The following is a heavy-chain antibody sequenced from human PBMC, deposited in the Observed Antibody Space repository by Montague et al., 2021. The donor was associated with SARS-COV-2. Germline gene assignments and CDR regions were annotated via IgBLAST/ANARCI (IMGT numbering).Heavy chain of an antibody. J-gene: IGHJ4*02. V-gene: IGHV4-34*01. CDR1: GGSFSASY. CDR2: INHRGTS. CDR3: ARGRQHFNMIVVVMTGGEYYFDY. D-gene: IGHD3-22*01. Sequence: SETLSLTCAVYGGSFSASYWSWIRQPPGKGLEWIGEINHRGTSNYNPSLKSRVSISVDTSKNQFSLYLGSVTAVDTAVYYCARGRQHFNMIVVVMTGGEYYFDYWGQGTLVTVSS.